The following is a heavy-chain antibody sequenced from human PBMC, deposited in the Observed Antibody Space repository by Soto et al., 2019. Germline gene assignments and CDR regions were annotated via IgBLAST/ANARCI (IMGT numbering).Heavy chain of an antibody. Sequence: EVQLLESGGGLVQPGGSLRLSCAASGFTFSSYAMKWVRQAPGKGLEWVSLIGESGTPTYYADSVKGRFTISRDNSANTLFQEMYSLTAEDTAVYYCARYIPGVRYYGMDVWAQGTTVTVSS. CDR1: GFTFSSYA. V-gene: IGHV3-23*01. CDR2: IGESGTPT. D-gene: IGHD2-2*01. CDR3: ARYIPGVRYYGMDV. J-gene: IGHJ6*02.